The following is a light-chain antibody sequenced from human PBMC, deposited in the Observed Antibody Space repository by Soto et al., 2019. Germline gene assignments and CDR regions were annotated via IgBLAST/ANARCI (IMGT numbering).Light chain of an antibody. CDR3: QHYLNYPIT. CDR2: GAS. V-gene: IGKV1-8*01. J-gene: IGKJ5*01. Sequence: AIRMTQSPSSLSASTGDTVTITCRASQDIGSVLAWYQQKPGTAPKVLISGASNLHGGVPSRFSGSGSRTDFTLTINHLQSEDFATYYCQHYLNYPITFGQGTRL. CDR1: QDIGSV.